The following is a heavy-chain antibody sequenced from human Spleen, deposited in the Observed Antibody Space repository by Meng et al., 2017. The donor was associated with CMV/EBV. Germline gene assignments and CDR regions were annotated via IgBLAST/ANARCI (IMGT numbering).Heavy chain of an antibody. CDR3: AIDLRGYHYGPFGF. D-gene: IGHD5-18*01. Sequence: GGSLRLSCAASGFNFRTYWMSWVRQSPGLGLEWVSAISGSGGSTYYADSVKGRFTISRDNSKNTLYLQMNSLKIQDTAVYYCAIDLRGYHYGPFGFWGQGTLVTVSS. V-gene: IGHV3-23*01. J-gene: IGHJ4*02. CDR1: GFNFRTYW. CDR2: ISGSGGST.